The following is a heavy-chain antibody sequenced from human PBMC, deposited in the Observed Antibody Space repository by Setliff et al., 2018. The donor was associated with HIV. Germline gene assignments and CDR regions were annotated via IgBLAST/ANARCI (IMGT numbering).Heavy chain of an antibody. D-gene: IGHD5-18*01. CDR3: ARKLQPGYGMDV. CDR2: IGSSNHGI. Sequence: PGGSLRLSCAASGFNFKTYGMTWVRQAPGKGLDWVAHIGSSNHGIHYTASVQGRFTIPRDNTKNSLYLQMDSLRAEDTTVYYCARKLQPGYGMDVWGQGTMVTVSS. J-gene: IGHJ6*02. V-gene: IGHV3-48*04. CDR1: GFNFKTYG.